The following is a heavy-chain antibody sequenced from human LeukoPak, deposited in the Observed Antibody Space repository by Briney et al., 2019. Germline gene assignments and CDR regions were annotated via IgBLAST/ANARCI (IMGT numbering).Heavy chain of an antibody. CDR3: ARDRNSHDSPRCFDP. D-gene: IGHD3-22*01. V-gene: IGHV1-69*17. CDR2: IIPIFGIA. J-gene: IGHJ5*02. Sequence: SVKVSCKASGGTFTSYAISWVRQAPGQGLEWMGGIIPIFGIANYAQKFQGRGTITADKSTSTAYMELSSLRSEDTAVYYCARDRNSHDSPRCFDPWGQGTLGTVS. CDR1: GGTFTSYA.